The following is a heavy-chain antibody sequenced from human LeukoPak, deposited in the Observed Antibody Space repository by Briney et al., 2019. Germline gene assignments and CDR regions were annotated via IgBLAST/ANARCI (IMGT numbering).Heavy chain of an antibody. D-gene: IGHD4-17*01. CDR2: IYSGGST. Sequence: GGSLRLSCAASGFTVSSNYMSWVRQAPGKGLEWVSVIYSGGSTYYADSVKGRFTISRHNSKNMLYLQMNSLRAEDTAVYYCAGGGNYGDYGWFDPWGQGTLVTVSS. J-gene: IGHJ5*02. CDR3: AGGGNYGDYGWFDP. V-gene: IGHV3-53*04. CDR1: GFTVSSNY.